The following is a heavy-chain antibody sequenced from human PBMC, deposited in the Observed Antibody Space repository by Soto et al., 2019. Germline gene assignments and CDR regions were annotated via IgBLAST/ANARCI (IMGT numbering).Heavy chain of an antibody. CDR3: ARHNYGSGSTYFDY. CDR2: IYYSGST. D-gene: IGHD3-10*01. V-gene: IGHV4-59*08. CDR1: GGSIISYH. Sequence: QVQLQESGPGLVKPSETLSLTCTVSGGSIISYHWSWIRQPPGKGLEWIGYIYYSGSTNYNPSLKSRVTISADTSKNQFSLKLNSMTAADTAVYYCARHNYGSGSTYFDYWGQGTLVTVSS. J-gene: IGHJ4*02.